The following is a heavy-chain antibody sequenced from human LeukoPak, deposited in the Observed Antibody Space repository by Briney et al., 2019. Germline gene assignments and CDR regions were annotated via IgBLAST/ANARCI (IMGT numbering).Heavy chain of an antibody. V-gene: IGHV4-39*07. CDR2: IRYSGST. J-gene: IGHJ4*02. CDR3: ARDRRVRGTHSEY. CDR1: GGSISSSSYY. Sequence: LETLSLTCTVSGGSISSSSYYWGWIRQPPGKGLEWIGSIRYSGSTYYNPSLKSRVTISVDTSKNQFYLKLSSVTAADTAVYYCARDRRVRGTHSEYWGQGTLVTVSS. D-gene: IGHD3-10*01.